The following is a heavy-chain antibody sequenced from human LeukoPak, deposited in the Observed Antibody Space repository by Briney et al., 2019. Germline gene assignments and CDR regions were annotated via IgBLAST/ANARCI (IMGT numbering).Heavy chain of an antibody. D-gene: IGHD3/OR15-3a*01. CDR1: GFTFNNYW. J-gene: IGHJ4*02. V-gene: IGHV3-7*03. CDR2: IKPDGSQK. Sequence: GGSLRLSCVASGFTFNNYWMDWVRQAPGKGLEWVASIKPDGSQKDYVDSVKGRFTISRDNSNNTVYLQMNSLRADDTAVFYCAKVPLRTGLKYFDYWGQGTLVTVSS. CDR3: AKVPLRTGLKYFDY.